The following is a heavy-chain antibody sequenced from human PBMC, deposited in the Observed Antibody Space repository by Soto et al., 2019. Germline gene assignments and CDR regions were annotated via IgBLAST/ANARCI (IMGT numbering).Heavy chain of an antibody. CDR2: IYSNDDK. CDR1: GFSLSTSGVG. V-gene: IGHV2-5*01. Sequence: QITLKESGPTLVKPTQTLTLTCTFSGFSLSTSGVGVGWIRQPPGKALEWLALIYSNDDKRFSPSLKSRLTMPKYTSKNQVVLTMSNRDPVNTAAYYCTHMQGSGLYGMDVWGQWTTVTVSS. J-gene: IGHJ6*02. D-gene: IGHD3-10*01. CDR3: THMQGSGLYGMDV.